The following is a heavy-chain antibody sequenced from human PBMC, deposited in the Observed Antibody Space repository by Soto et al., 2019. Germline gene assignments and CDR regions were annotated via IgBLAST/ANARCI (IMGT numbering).Heavy chain of an antibody. D-gene: IGHD6-13*01. CDR3: AREIAAAGLYYYYGMDV. J-gene: IGHJ6*02. Sequence: GGSLRLSCAASGFTFSSYGMHWVRQAPGRGLEWVAVIWYDGSSKYYADSVKGRFTISRDNSKNTLYLQMNSLRAEDTAVYYCAREIAAAGLYYYYGMDVWGQGTTVTVSS. CDR1: GFTFSSYG. V-gene: IGHV3-33*01. CDR2: IWYDGSSK.